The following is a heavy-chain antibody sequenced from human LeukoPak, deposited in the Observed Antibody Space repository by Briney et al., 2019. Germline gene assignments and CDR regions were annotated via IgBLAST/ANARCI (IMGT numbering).Heavy chain of an antibody. D-gene: IGHD4-17*01. CDR2: IYYSGST. CDR1: GGSISSSSYY. J-gene: IGHJ3*02. CDR3: ARRDYYGDYGAFDI. V-gene: IGHV4-39*01. Sequence: SETLSLTCTVSGGSISSSSYYWGWIRQPPGKGLEWIGSIYYSGSTYYNPSLKSRVTISVDTSKNQFSLKLSSVTAADTAVYYCARRDYYGDYGAFDIWGQVKIVNVSS.